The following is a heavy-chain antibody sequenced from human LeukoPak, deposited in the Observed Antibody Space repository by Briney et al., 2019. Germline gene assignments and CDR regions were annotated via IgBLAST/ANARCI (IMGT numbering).Heavy chain of an antibody. Sequence: SETLSLTCTFSGGSITSYYWNWIRQPPGKGLEWIGYIHYSGSTNYNPSLKSRATISLDTSKNQVSLKLSSVTAADTAIYYCARRASGSYLDYFDYWGQGILVTVSS. CDR2: IHYSGST. CDR3: ARRASGSYLDYFDY. J-gene: IGHJ4*02. D-gene: IGHD1-26*01. V-gene: IGHV4-59*08. CDR1: GGSITSYY.